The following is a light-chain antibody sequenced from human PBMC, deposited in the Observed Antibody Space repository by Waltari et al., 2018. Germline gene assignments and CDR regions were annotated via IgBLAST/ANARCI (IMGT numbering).Light chain of an antibody. J-gene: IGKJ2*01. CDR1: QSITTW. V-gene: IGKV1-5*03. CDR3: QHYNSYSGDT. CDR2: KTS. Sequence: DIQMTQSPSTLSASVGDRVIITCRASQSITTWLAWYQQKPGKAPKLLIYKTSTLESGVPSRFSVSGSGTEFTLTISSLQPYDFATYYCQHYNSYSGDTFGQGTKLEI.